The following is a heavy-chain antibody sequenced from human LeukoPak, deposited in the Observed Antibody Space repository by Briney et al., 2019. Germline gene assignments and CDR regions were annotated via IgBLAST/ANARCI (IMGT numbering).Heavy chain of an antibody. D-gene: IGHD2-15*01. CDR3: ARPVLGDGTVAAQFEH. V-gene: IGHV1-2*02. CDR1: GYTFTGDY. J-gene: IGHJ4*02. Sequence: ASVKVSCKASGYTFTGDYMYWVRQAPGQGLEWMGWINPNSGGTKYAQKFQGRVTTTRDTSISTAYMELSRLRSDDTAVYYCARPVLGDGTVAAQFEHWGQGTLVTVSS. CDR2: INPNSGGT.